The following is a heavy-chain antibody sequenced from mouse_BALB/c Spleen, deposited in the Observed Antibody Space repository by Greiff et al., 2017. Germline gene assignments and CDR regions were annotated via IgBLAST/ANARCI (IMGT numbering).Heavy chain of an antibody. D-gene: IGHD2-2*01. CDR3: ARRGGYDYAMDY. CDR1: GYSFTGYN. V-gene: IGHV1-39*01. Sequence: EVKLMESGPELEKPGASVKISCKASGYSFTGYNMNWVKQSNGKSLEWIGNIDPYYGGTSYNQKFKGKATLTVDKSSSTAYMQLKSLTSEDSAVYYCARRGGYDYAMDYWGQGTSVTVSS. CDR2: IDPYYGGT. J-gene: IGHJ4*01.